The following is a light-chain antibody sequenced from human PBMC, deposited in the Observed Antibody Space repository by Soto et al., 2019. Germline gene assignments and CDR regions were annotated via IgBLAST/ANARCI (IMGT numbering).Light chain of an antibody. Sequence: QLVLTQSPSAYASLEASVKLTCNMSSGHSSYAIAWHQQQPEKGPRYLMKLNSDGSHSKGDGIPDRFSGSSSGAERYLTISRLQSEDEADYYCQTWGTGIQVFGGGTKLTVL. CDR2: LNSDGSH. J-gene: IGLJ2*01. CDR1: SGHSSYA. V-gene: IGLV4-69*01. CDR3: QTWGTGIQV.